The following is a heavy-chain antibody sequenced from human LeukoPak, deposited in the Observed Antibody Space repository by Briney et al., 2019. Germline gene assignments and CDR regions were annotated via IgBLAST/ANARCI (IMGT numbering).Heavy chain of an antibody. CDR1: GYTFTSYG. CDR3: ARQYSSSWYTRYYYCMDV. D-gene: IGHD6-13*01. CDR2: ISAYNGNT. V-gene: IGHV1-18*01. Sequence: ASVKVSCKASGYTFTSYGISWVRQAPGQGLEWVGWISAYNGNTNYAQKLQGRVTMTADTSTSTTYMELRSLRSDDTAVYYCARQYSSSWYTRYYYCMDVWGKGTTVTVSS. J-gene: IGHJ6*03.